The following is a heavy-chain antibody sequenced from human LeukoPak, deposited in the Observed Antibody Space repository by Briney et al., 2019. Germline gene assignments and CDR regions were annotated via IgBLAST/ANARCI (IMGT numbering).Heavy chain of an antibody. CDR1: GFTFSNYA. CDR3: AKARISSGNGYYSD. Sequence: GGSLRLSCAASGFTFSNYAMSWVRQAPGQGLEWVSTISVSDGNIYYADSVQGRFTISRDNSESTLYLQLNTLRAEDTAVYYCAKARISSGNGYYSDWGQGTLVTVSS. CDR2: ISVSDGNI. D-gene: IGHD3-22*01. V-gene: IGHV3-23*01. J-gene: IGHJ4*02.